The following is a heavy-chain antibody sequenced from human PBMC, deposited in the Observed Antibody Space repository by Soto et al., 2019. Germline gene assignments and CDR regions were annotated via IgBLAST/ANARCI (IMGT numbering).Heavy chain of an antibody. J-gene: IGHJ4*02. CDR1: GYTLTELS. CDR3: ARGSRDYYDSSGYAYY. Sequence: ASVKVSCKVSGYTLTELSMHWVRQAPGKGLEWMGGFDPEDGETIYAQKFQGRVTMTEDTSTDTAYMELSSLRSEDTAVYYCARGSRDYYDSSGYAYYWGQGTLVTVSS. V-gene: IGHV1-24*01. CDR2: FDPEDGET. D-gene: IGHD3-22*01.